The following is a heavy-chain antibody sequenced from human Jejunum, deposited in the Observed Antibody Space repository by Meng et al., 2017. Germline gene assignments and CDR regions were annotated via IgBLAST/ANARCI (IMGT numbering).Heavy chain of an antibody. CDR3: AKDSHSYGDGGH. V-gene: IGHV1-46*01. CDR1: EYTFTTSY. J-gene: IGHJ4*02. Sequence: QEQLVQSGAEVEKPGASVKVSCKASEYTFTTSYMHWVRQAPGQGLEWMGVINAGSGDTGYAQKFQGRLTMTRDTSTSTLYMELSSLRSEDTAVYYCAKDSHSYGDGGHWGQGTLVTVAS. CDR2: INAGSGDT. D-gene: IGHD4-17*01.